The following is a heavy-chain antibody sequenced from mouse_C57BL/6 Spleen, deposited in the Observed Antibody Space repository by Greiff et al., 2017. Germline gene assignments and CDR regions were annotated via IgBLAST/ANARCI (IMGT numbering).Heavy chain of an antibody. V-gene: IGHV1-72*01. D-gene: IGHD3-2*02. CDR3: ARWQLRLRYYYAMDY. Sequence: QVQLQQPGAELVKPGASVTLSCKASGYTFTSYWMHWVKQRPGRGLEWIGRIAPNSGGTKYNEKFKSKATLTVDKPSSTAYMQLSSLTSEDSAVYECARWQLRLRYYYAMDYWGQGTSVTVSS. J-gene: IGHJ4*01. CDR2: IAPNSGGT. CDR1: GYTFTSYW.